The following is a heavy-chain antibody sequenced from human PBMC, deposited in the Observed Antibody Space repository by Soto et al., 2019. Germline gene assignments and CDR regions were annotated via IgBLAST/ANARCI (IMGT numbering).Heavy chain of an antibody. V-gene: IGHV4-39*01. CDR3: ASPKIAFYNWFDP. CDR1: GGSISSSSYY. J-gene: IGHJ5*02. CDR2: IYYSGST. Sequence: SETLSLTCTVSGGSISSSSYYWGWIRQPPGKGLEWIGGIYYSGSTYYNPSLKSRVTISVDTSKNQFSLKLSSVTAADTAVYYCASPKIAFYNWFDPWGQGTLVTVLL. D-gene: IGHD3-3*02.